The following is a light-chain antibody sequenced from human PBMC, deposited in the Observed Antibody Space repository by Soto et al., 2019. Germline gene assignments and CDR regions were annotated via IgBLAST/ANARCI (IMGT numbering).Light chain of an antibody. Sequence: QSALTQPASVSGSPGQSITSSCTGTSSDVGSYNLVSWYQQHPGKAPKLMIYEVSKRPSGVSNRFSGSKSGNTASLTISGLQAEDEADYYCCSYAGSSTFVVFGGGTQLTV. J-gene: IGLJ2*01. V-gene: IGLV2-23*02. CDR1: SSDVGSYNL. CDR3: CSYAGSSTFVV. CDR2: EVS.